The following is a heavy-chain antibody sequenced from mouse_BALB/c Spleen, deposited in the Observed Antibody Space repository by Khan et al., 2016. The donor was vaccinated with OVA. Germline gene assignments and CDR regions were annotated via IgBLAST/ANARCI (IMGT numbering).Heavy chain of an antibody. D-gene: IGHD2-10*01. CDR2: IWGDGST. CDR1: GFSLTGYG. J-gene: IGHJ4*01. CDR3: ARAYYGNYREAMDY. Sequence: VELVESGPGLMAPSQSLSITCTVSGFSLTGYGVNWVRQPPGKGLEWLGMIWGDGSTDYNSALKSRLNLSKDNSKSQVFLKMNSLQTDDTARYYCARAYYGNYREAMDYWGQGTSVTVSS. V-gene: IGHV2-6-7*01.